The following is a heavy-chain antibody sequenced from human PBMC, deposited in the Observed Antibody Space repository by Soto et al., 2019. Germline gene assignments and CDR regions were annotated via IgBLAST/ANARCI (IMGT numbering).Heavy chain of an antibody. D-gene: IGHD2-8*01. CDR1: GGSFSGYY. Sequence: QVQLQQWGAGLLKPSETLSLTCAVYGGSFSGYYWSWIRQPPGKGLEWIGEINHSGSTNYNPSLKSRVTISVDTSKNQFSRKLSSVTAAATAVYYCARGGSMTPFDYWGQGTLVTVSS. V-gene: IGHV4-34*01. J-gene: IGHJ4*02. CDR3: ARGGSMTPFDY. CDR2: INHSGST.